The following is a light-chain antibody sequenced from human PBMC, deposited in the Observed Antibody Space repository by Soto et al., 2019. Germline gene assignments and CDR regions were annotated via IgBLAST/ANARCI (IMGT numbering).Light chain of an antibody. Sequence: EIVLTQSPGTLSLSPGERATLSCRASQSVSSSYLAWYQQKPGQAPRLLIYGVSSRATGIPDRFSGSGSGTDFTLTINRLEPEDFAVYYCQQYGSSPPYTFGQGTKLEIK. CDR3: QQYGSSPPYT. V-gene: IGKV3-20*01. CDR1: QSVSSSY. J-gene: IGKJ2*01. CDR2: GVS.